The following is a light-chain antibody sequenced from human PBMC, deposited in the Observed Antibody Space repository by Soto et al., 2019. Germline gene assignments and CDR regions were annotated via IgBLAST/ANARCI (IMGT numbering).Light chain of an antibody. CDR3: HQYKVYPYT. Sequence: DIQMTQSPSTLSASIGDRVTLTCRASKSLTGRLAWYQQKPGRPPKLLIYDVSNLESGVPSRFSGSESGTNFTLTISSLRPDDFASFYCHQYKVYPYTFAQGTRLDI. J-gene: IGKJ2*01. CDR2: DVS. V-gene: IGKV1-5*01. CDR1: KSLTGR.